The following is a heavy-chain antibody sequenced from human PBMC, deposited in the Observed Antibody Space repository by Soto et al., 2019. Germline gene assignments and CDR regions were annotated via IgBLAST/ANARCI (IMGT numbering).Heavy chain of an antibody. V-gene: IGHV3-15*07. Sequence: GGSLRLSCAASGFTFSNAWMNWVRQAPGKGLEWVGRIKSKTDGGTTDYAAPVKGRFTISRDYSKNTLYLQMNSLKTEDTAVYYCTAGLKDYVWGSYRYRADCFDYWGQGTLVTVSS. D-gene: IGHD3-16*02. CDR2: IKSKTDGGTT. CDR3: TAGLKDYVWGSYRYRADCFDY. CDR1: GFTFSNAW. J-gene: IGHJ4*02.